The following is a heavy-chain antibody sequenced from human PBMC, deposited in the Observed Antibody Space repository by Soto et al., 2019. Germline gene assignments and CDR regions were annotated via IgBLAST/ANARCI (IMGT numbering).Heavy chain of an antibody. CDR2: ISAYNGNT. CDR1: GYNFTSYG. J-gene: IGHJ6*02. V-gene: IGHV1-18*01. D-gene: IGHD3-22*01. CDR3: ARAPYYYDSSGYPYYYYYGMDV. Sequence: ASVKVACKASGYNFTSYGISWLRQAPGQGLEWMGWISAYNGNTNYAQKLQGRVTMTTDTSTSTAYMELRRLRPDDTAVYYCARAPYYYDSSGYPYYYYYGMDVWGQGTTVTVSS.